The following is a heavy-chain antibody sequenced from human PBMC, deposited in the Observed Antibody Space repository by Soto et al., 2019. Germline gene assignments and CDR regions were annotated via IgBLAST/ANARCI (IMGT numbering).Heavy chain of an antibody. CDR1: GFVFSGYG. Sequence: QVQLVESGGGVVQPGRSLRLSCAASGFVFSGYGMHWVRQAPGKGLEWVALIWHDGSNKYYAVSVKGRFTVSRDNSKNTLDLQMDSLRADDTAVYYCASHPGSGYSSSRLSPCLRSWGQGTLVTVST. V-gene: IGHV3-33*01. D-gene: IGHD6-13*01. CDR2: IWHDGSNK. J-gene: IGHJ4*02. CDR3: ASHPGSGYSSSRLSPCLRS.